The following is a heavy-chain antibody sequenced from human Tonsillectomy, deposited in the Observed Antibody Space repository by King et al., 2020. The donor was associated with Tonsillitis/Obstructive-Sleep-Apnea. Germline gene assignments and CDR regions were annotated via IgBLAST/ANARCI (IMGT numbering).Heavy chain of an antibody. J-gene: IGHJ6*03. CDR3: ARADGFWNITGTKGNYYYHSRDV. D-gene: IGHD1-7*01. CDR1: GGTFDIYG. V-gene: IGHV1-69*09. Sequence: QLVQSGAEVKKPGSSVKVSCKASGGTFDIYGISWVRQAPGQRPEWMGRILPIRGIVNYAQKFQGRVTLNADKSTNTAYMELTSLRSEDTAVYYCARADGFWNITGTKGNYYYHSRDVWGKGTTVPVAS. CDR2: ILPIRGIV.